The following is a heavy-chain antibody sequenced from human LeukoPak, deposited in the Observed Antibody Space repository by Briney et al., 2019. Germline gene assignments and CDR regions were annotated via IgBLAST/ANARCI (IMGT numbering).Heavy chain of an antibody. V-gene: IGHV3-23*01. J-gene: IGHJ4*02. CDR2: ISGSYDST. Sequence: GSLRLSCVASGFTFSSYAMSWVRQAPGKGLEWVSSISGSYDSTYYADTVKGRFTISRDNSKNTLYLQMNSLRAEDTAVYYCAKRRAPAAIPLGYFDYWAQGTLVTVSS. CDR1: GFTFSSYA. CDR3: AKRRAPAAIPLGYFDY. D-gene: IGHD2-2*01.